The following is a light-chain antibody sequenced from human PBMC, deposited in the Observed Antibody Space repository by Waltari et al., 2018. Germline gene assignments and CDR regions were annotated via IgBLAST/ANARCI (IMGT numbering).Light chain of an antibody. CDR2: GAS. Sequence: EIVLTQSLGTLSLSPGERATLSCRASQSVSRSLALYQQKPGQAPRLLIYGASSRATGIPDRFSGGGSWTDFSLTISRLEPEDFAVYYCQHYLRLPATFGQGTKVEIK. V-gene: IGKV3-20*01. CDR1: QSVSRS. CDR3: QHYLRLPAT. J-gene: IGKJ1*01.